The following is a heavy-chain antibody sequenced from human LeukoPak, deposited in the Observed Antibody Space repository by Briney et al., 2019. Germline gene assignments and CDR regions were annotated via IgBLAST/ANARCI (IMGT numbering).Heavy chain of an antibody. CDR1: GDSVSTDISA. CDR2: TYYMSKWYN. CDR3: ARLRVPAFDY. Sequence: SQTLSLTCAISGDSVSTDISAWNWVRQSPSRGLEWLGRTYYMSKWYNEYAVSVKSRITINPDTSKNQFSLKLSSVTAADTAVYYCARLRVPAFDYWGQGTLVTVSS. D-gene: IGHD2-2*01. V-gene: IGHV6-1*01. J-gene: IGHJ4*02.